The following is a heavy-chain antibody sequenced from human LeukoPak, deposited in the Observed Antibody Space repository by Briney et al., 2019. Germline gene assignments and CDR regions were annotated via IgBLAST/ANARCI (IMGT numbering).Heavy chain of an antibody. CDR2: IYWNDDK. Sequence: SGPTLMHPSPTLTLTFTFSGFSLSTRGVGVGWIRQPPGKALEWLTLIYWNDDKRYSPSLKSTLTITKDTSKNQVVLTMTNMDPVDTATYYCAHSPHSSSWYNWFDPWGQGTLVTVSS. CDR3: AHSPHSSSWYNWFDP. V-gene: IGHV2-5*01. CDR1: GFSLSTRGVG. J-gene: IGHJ5*02. D-gene: IGHD6-13*01.